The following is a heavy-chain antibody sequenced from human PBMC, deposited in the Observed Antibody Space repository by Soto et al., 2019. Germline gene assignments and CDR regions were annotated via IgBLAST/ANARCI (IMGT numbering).Heavy chain of an antibody. CDR2: INSDGSST. Sequence: GGSLRLSCAASVFTFSSYWMHWVRQAPGKGLVWVSRINSDGSSTSYADSVKGRFTISRDNAKNTLYLQMNSLRAEDTAVYYCARDLQYYDILTGYYTNGYYMDVWGKGTTVTVSS. D-gene: IGHD3-9*01. J-gene: IGHJ6*03. CDR3: ARDLQYYDILTGYYTNGYYMDV. CDR1: VFTFSSYW. V-gene: IGHV3-74*01.